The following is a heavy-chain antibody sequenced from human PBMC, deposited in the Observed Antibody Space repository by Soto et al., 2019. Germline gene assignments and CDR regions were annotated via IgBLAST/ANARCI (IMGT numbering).Heavy chain of an antibody. CDR3: TIDYSYYYYYGMDV. Sequence: PGGSLRLSCAASGFTFSNAWMSWVRQAPGKGLEWVGRIKSKTDGGTTDYAAPVKGRFTISRDDSKNTLYLQMNSLKTEDTAVYYCTIDYSYYYYYGMDVWGQGTTVTVSS. CDR1: GFTFSNAW. CDR2: IKSKTDGGTT. D-gene: IGHD4-4*01. J-gene: IGHJ6*02. V-gene: IGHV3-15*01.